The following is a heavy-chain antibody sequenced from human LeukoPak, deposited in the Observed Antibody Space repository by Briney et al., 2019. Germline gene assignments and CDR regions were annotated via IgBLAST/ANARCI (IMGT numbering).Heavy chain of an antibody. CDR3: ARDAGLYCGGDRFVVPGDDY. D-gene: IGHD2-21*02. J-gene: IGHJ4*02. CDR2: IIPIFGTA. CDR1: GGTFSSYA. Sequence: SVKVSCKASGGTFSSYAISWVRQAPRQGLEWMGRIIPIFGTANYAQKFQGRVTITTDESTSTAYMELSSLRSEDTAVYYCARDAGLYCGGDRFVVPGDDYWGQGTLVTVSS. V-gene: IGHV1-69*05.